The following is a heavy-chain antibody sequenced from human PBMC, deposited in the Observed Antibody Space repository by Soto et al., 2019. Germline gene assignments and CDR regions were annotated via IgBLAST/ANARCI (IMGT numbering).Heavy chain of an antibody. D-gene: IGHD2-15*01. J-gene: IGHJ4*02. Sequence: QAGGSLRLSCSASGFIFSESTIYWVRQVPGKGLEAISAVSTSGRSTYYADSVKDRFTISRDNSKNTLFLQMGSLRPEDTDIYYCVKQAHGLDGVAFDYWGQGTQVTVSS. CDR3: VKQAHGLDGVAFDY. V-gene: IGHV3-64D*06. CDR1: GFIFSEST. CDR2: VSTSGRST.